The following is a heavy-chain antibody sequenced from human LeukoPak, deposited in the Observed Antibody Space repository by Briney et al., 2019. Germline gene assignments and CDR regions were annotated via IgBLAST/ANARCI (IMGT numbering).Heavy chain of an antibody. J-gene: IGHJ3*02. CDR2: ISPYNGNT. CDR3: ARDLGYCSSTSCYSAFDI. D-gene: IGHD2-2*01. V-gene: IGHV1-18*01. Sequence: ASVKVSCKASGYTFTSFGISWVRQAPGQGLEWMVWISPYNGNTNYAQKFQGRVSMSTDTSTSTAYMDLRSLRSDDTAVYYCARDLGYCSSTSCYSAFDIWGQGTMVTVSS. CDR1: GYTFTSFG.